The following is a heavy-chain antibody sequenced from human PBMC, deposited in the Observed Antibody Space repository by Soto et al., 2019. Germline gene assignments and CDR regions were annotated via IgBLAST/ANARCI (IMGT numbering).Heavy chain of an antibody. CDR2: INPNSGGT. Sequence: QVQLVQSGAEVKKPGASVKVSCKASGYTFTGYYMHWVRQAPGQGLEWMGWINPNSGGTKYAQKFQGRVTMTRDTSISTAYMELSRLRADDTAVYYCARDPTLVRGIGWFDPWGQGTLVTVSS. CDR1: GYTFTGYY. J-gene: IGHJ5*02. D-gene: IGHD3-10*01. CDR3: ARDPTLVRGIGWFDP. V-gene: IGHV1-2*02.